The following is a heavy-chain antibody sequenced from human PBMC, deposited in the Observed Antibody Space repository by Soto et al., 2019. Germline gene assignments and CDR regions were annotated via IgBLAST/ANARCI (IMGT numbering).Heavy chain of an antibody. CDR3: ARDLSGGGLDY. D-gene: IGHD3-10*01. CDR1: GFTFSSYG. Sequence: GGSLRLSCAASGFTFSSYGMHWVRQAPGKGLEYVSAISGHGERKYYADSVKGRFTISRDNSMTTLYLQMGTLRPEDTAVYYCARDLSGGGLDYWGQGTLVTVSS. J-gene: IGHJ4*02. V-gene: IGHV3-64*02. CDR2: ISGHGERK.